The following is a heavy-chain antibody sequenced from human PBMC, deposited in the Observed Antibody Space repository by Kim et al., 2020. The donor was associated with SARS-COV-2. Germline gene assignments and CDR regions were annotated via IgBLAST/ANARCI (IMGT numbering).Heavy chain of an antibody. CDR1: GYSFTSYW. CDR2: IYPGDSDT. V-gene: IGHV5-51*01. Sequence: GESLKISCKGSGYSFTSYWIGWVRQMPGKGLEWMGIIYPGDSDTRYSPSFQGQVTISADKSISTAYLQWSSLKASDTAMYYCARTKTLYGSGSSGMDVWGQGTTVTVSS. D-gene: IGHD3-10*01. CDR3: ARTKTLYGSGSSGMDV. J-gene: IGHJ6*02.